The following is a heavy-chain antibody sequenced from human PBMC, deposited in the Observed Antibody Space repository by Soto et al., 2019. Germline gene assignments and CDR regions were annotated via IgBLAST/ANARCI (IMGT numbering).Heavy chain of an antibody. Sequence: QVQLVQSGAEVKEPGASVRVSCKTSGYTFTSHTLHWARQAPGQGLEWMGWIRVAQNSPRYPQRFQGRVTFSTDTSATTGYIELSDLTREDTAIYYCAREPEEGVPGDYWGQGTLVAVAS. CDR2: IRVAQNSP. CDR1: GYTFTSHT. J-gene: IGHJ4*02. CDR3: AREPEEGVPGDY. D-gene: IGHD2-8*01. V-gene: IGHV1-3*01.